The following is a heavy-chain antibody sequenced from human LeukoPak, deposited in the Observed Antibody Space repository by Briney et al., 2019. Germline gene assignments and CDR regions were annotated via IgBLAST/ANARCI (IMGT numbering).Heavy chain of an antibody. CDR2: IYPGDSDT. D-gene: IGHD3-10*01. CDR3: ARLPNVRFGEFYYYYMDV. V-gene: IGHV5-51*01. Sequence: SGESLKISCKGSGYSFTSYWIGWVRQMPGKGLEWMGIIYPGDSDTRYSPSFQGQVTISADKSISTAYLQWSSLKASDTAMYYCARLPNVRFGEFYYYYMDVWGKGTTVTVSS. J-gene: IGHJ6*03. CDR1: GYSFTSYW.